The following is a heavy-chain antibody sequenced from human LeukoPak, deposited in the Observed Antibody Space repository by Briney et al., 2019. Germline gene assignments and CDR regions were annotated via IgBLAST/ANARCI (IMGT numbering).Heavy chain of an antibody. Sequence: GGSLTLSCAASRFTFSSYAMSWVRQAPGKGLEWVSGISGSSGSTYYADSVKGRFTISRDNSKNTLYLQMNSLRAEDTAVYYCAKARGYYDHGGQTLLCRVQGTLVTVSS. CDR3: AKARGYYDHGGQTLLC. V-gene: IGHV3-23*01. CDR1: RFTFSSYA. D-gene: IGHD2/OR15-2a*01. CDR2: ISGSSGST. J-gene: IGHJ4*02.